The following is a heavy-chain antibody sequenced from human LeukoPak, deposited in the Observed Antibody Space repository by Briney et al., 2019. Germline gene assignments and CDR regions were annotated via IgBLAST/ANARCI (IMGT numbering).Heavy chain of an antibody. D-gene: IGHD4-17*01. J-gene: IGHJ4*02. CDR3: TRGSYGDYGY. CDR2: ISSDSKSI. Sequence: GGSLRLSCAASGFIFSSFTMNWVRQAPGKGLEWVSSISSDSKSIYYADSVKGRFIISRDNAKNSLFLQMDSLRVEDTALYYCTRGSYGDYGYWGQGTLVTVSS. CDR1: GFIFSSFT. V-gene: IGHV3-21*01.